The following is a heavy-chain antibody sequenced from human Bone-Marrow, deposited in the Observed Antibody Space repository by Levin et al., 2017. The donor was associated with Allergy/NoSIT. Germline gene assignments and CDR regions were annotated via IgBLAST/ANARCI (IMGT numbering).Heavy chain of an antibody. D-gene: IGHD4-17*01. V-gene: IGHV3-53*01. CDR3: ARDILPHDYGDYGAFDY. CDR2: LYRGGNT. Sequence: PGGSLRLSCAASGFTVSSKYMSWVRQAPGKGLEWLSVLYRGGNTYYAGSVKGRFTISRDASKNTLYLQMNSLRAEDTAVYYCARDILPHDYGDYGAFDYWGQGTLVTVSS. CDR1: GFTVSSKY. J-gene: IGHJ4*02.